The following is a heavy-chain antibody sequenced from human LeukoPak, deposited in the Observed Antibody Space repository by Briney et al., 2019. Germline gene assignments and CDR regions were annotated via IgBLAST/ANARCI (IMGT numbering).Heavy chain of an antibody. V-gene: IGHV3-48*03. J-gene: IGHJ6*03. CDR3: ARDNRVPYYYYYYMDV. CDR1: GFTFSSYE. Sequence: GGSLRLSCAASGFTFSSYEMNWVRQAPGTGLELVSYISSSGSTIYYADSVKGRFTISRDNAKNSLYLQMNSLRAEDTAVYYCARDNRVPYYYYYYMDVWGKGTTVTISS. CDR2: ISSSGSTI.